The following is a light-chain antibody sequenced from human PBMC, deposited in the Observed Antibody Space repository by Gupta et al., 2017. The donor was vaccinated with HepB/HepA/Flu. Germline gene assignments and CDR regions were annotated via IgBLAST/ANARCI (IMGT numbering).Light chain of an antibody. J-gene: IGLJ1*01. CDR3: CSYAGSSTRYV. CDR1: SSDVGGYNL. CDR2: EVT. V-gene: IGLV2-23*02. Sequence: SALTQPASVSGSPGQSITISCTGPSSDVGGYNLISWYQHHPGKAPKLLIYEVTKRPSGVSDRFSGSRSVNTASLTISGLQAEDEAHYSCCSYAGSSTRYVFGSGTKVIVL.